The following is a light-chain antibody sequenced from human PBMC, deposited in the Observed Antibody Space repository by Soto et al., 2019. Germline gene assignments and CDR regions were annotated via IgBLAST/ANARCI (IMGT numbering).Light chain of an antibody. CDR2: DAS. V-gene: IGKV3-11*01. CDR3: QQRSNWPSIT. Sequence: EIVFTQSPATLSLSPGERATLSGGGRQSVSSYLAWYQQKPGQAPRLLIYDASSRATGIPARFSGSGSGTDFTLTINSLEPEDSAVYYCQQRSNWPSITFGQGTRLEIK. CDR1: QSVSSY. J-gene: IGKJ5*01.